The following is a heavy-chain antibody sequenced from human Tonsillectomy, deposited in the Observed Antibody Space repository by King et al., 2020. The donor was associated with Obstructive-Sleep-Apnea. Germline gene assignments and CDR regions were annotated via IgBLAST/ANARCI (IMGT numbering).Heavy chain of an antibody. J-gene: IGHJ4*02. D-gene: IGHD3-9*01. CDR1: GGSISSSSYY. CDR2: IYYSGST. V-gene: IGHV4-39*07. Sequence: QLQESGPGLVKPSETLSLTCTVSGGSISSSSYYWGWIRQPPGKGLEWIGSIYYSGSTYYNPSLKSRVTISVDTSKNQFSLKLSSVTAADTAVYYCARDRNDILTGYEVKDYWGQGTLVTVSS. CDR3: ARDRNDILTGYEVKDY.